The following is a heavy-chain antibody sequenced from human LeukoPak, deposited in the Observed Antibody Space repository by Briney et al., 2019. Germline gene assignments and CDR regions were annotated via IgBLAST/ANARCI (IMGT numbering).Heavy chain of an antibody. V-gene: IGHV4-38-2*01. CDR3: ARPSIVAAAIMN. CDR1: GYSISSGYY. Sequence: SETLSLTCAVSGYSISSGYYWGWIRQPPGKGLEWIGSIYHRGSTYYNPSLKSRVTISVDTSKNQLSLKLSSVTAADRAVYYCARPSIVAAAIMNWGQGTLVTVSS. D-gene: IGHD2-2*02. J-gene: IGHJ4*02. CDR2: IYHRGST.